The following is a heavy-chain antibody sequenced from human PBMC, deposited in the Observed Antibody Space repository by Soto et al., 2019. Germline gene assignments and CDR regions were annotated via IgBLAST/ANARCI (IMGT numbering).Heavy chain of an antibody. CDR3: TTVRTAMIVAVFDN. V-gene: IGHV3-15*01. D-gene: IGHD3-22*01. J-gene: IGHJ4*02. Sequence: WVRQAPGKGLEWVGRIKSKADGETTDYAAAVKGRFTISRDHSKNTLYLQMGSLKTEDTAVYFCTTVRTAMIVAVFDNWGQGTPVTVSS. CDR2: IKSKADGETT.